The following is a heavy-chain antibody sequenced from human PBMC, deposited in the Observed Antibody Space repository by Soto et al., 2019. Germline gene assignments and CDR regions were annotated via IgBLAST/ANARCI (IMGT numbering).Heavy chain of an antibody. CDR1: GFTFSGSA. V-gene: IGHV3-73*01. Sequence: EVQLVESGGGLVQPGGSLKLSCAASGFTFSGSAMHWVRQASGKGLEWVGRIRSKANSYATAYAASVKGRFTISRDDSKNTAYLQMNSLKTEDTAVYYCTRPGSEMATSHFDYWGQGTLVTVSS. CDR2: IRSKANSYAT. J-gene: IGHJ4*02. D-gene: IGHD3-10*01. CDR3: TRPGSEMATSHFDY.